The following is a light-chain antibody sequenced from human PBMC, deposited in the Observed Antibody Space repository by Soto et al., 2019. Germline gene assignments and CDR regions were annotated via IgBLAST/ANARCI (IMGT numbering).Light chain of an antibody. Sequence: EIVMTQSPATLSVSPGERATLSCRAGQSVSSGLAWYQQKPGQTPRLLIYAASTRATGIPARFSGSGSGTEFTLTISSLQSEDFAVYYCQQYNNWPVTFGGGTKVDI. CDR3: QQYNNWPVT. CDR2: AAS. J-gene: IGKJ4*01. CDR1: QSVSSG. V-gene: IGKV3-15*01.